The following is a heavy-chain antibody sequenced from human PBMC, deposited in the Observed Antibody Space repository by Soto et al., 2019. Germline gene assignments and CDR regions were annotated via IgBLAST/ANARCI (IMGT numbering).Heavy chain of an antibody. V-gene: IGHV3-23*01. CDR2: VGGRDSAT. Sequence: GPPLRLSSAASGFCSTNFALSWVRQAPGKGLEWVSTVGGRDSATDHADSVKGRFTISRDNSRNTLYLQMNSLRAEDKAVYYCVKDRVYIYGTFVSWGRGTLVTVSS. CDR3: VKDRVYIYGTFVS. J-gene: IGHJ4*02. D-gene: IGHD5-18*01. CDR1: GFCSTNFA.